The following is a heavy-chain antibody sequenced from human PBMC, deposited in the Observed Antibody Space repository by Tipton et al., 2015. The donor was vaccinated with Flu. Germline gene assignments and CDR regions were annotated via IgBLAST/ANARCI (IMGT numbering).Heavy chain of an antibody. CDR2: THTNGNT. V-gene: IGHV4-4*07. CDR3: ASGNFYDSSGYFAF. D-gene: IGHD3-22*01. J-gene: IGHJ4*02. Sequence: TLSLTCNVSGGSINRYYWSWIRQSVGKGPEWIGRTHTNGNTNYNSTFGSRLTMSLDTSKSQVSMTLTSVTVADTAVYYCASGNFYDSSGYFAFWGQGILVTVSS. CDR1: GGSINRYY.